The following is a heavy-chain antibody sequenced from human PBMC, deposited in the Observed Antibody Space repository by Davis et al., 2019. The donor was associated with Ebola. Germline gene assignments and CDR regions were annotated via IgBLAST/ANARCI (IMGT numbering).Heavy chain of an antibody. V-gene: IGHV1-69*13. Sequence: SVKVSCKASGGTFSSYAISWVRQAPGQGLEWMGGIIPIFGTANYAQKFQGRVTITADESTSTAYMELSSLRSEDTAVYYCARGGDFWRGQGNRSPLDYWGQGTLVTVSS. J-gene: IGHJ4*02. D-gene: IGHD3-3*01. CDR2: IIPIFGTA. CDR3: ARGGDFWRGQGNRSPLDY. CDR1: GGTFSSYA.